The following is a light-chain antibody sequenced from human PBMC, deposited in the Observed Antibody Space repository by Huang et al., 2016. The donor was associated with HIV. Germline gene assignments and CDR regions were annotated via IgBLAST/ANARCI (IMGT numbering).Light chain of an antibody. CDR2: GAS. Sequence: EIVMTQSPATLSVSPGERATLSCRASQSVSSNLAWYQQKPGRAPRLLIFGASTRATGIPARFSGSGSGTEFTLTISSLQSEDFAIYYCQQYNNWPTWTLGQGTEVEIK. CDR3: QQYNNWPTWT. CDR1: QSVSSN. J-gene: IGKJ1*01. V-gene: IGKV3-15*01.